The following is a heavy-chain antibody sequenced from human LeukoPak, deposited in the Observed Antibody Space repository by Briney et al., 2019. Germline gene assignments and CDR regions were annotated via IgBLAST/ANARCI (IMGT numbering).Heavy chain of an antibody. Sequence: SQTLSLTCAISGDILASNSAAWNWIRQSPSRGLEWLGRTYYRSKLYNEYAPSVRSRITINADTSKNQFSLQLNSVTPEDTAVYYCARYYYGWDYWGQGTLVTVSS. J-gene: IGHJ4*02. CDR3: ARYYYGWDY. CDR2: TYYRSKLYN. D-gene: IGHD3-10*01. CDR1: GDILASNSAA. V-gene: IGHV6-1*01.